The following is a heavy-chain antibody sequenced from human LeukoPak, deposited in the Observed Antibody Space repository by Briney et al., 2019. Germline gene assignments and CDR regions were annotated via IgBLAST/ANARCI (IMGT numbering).Heavy chain of an antibody. CDR1: GFTFSNYA. CDR3: ASSPPTGTTWYFDL. CDR2: ISSDGGSP. V-gene: IGHV3-64*01. J-gene: IGHJ2*01. Sequence: GGSLRLSCAASGFTFSNYAMSWVRQAPGKGLEYVSAISSDGGSPYYANSVKGRFTISRDNSKNALYLQMGSLRAEDMAVYYCASSPPTGTTWYFDLWGRGTLVTVSS. D-gene: IGHD1-7*01.